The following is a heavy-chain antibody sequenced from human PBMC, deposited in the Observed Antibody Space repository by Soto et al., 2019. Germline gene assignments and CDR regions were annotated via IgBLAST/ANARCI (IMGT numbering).Heavy chain of an antibody. CDR3: AKLQGSGSYYDDDY. CDR1: KTTFSDYG. V-gene: IGHV1-69*01. D-gene: IGHD3-10*01. Sequence: QVQLVQSGPEVKKPGSSVNISCTAPKTTFSDYGLNWVRQAPGQGLEWMGGIIPVLGTINYAQKFHGRLRITADDSTRTVNMELRSLTSDDTAVYYCAKLQGSGSYYDDDYWGQGTLVTVSS. J-gene: IGHJ4*02. CDR2: IIPVLGTI.